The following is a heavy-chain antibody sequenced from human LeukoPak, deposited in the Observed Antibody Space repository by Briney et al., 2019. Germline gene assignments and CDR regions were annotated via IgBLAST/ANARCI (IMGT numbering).Heavy chain of an antibody. J-gene: IGHJ4*02. CDR2: IYNTRFT. CDR1: GGSVSGYF. Sequence: PSETLSLTCSVSGGSVSGYFWSWIRQSPGKGLEWIGYIYNTRFTTYNPSLKSRVTISVDTSKNQVSLRLSSVTAADTAVYYCARRPVGATNRGNFDYWGQGTLVTVSS. D-gene: IGHD1-26*01. CDR3: ARRPVGATNRGNFDY. V-gene: IGHV4-4*08.